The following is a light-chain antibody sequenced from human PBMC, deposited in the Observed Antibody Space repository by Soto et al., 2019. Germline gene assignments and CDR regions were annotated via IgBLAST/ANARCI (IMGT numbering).Light chain of an antibody. CDR2: GAS. CDR3: EQYGSSPRT. V-gene: IGKV3-20*01. CDR1: QTVYNGY. J-gene: IGKJ1*01. Sequence: ENVLTQSPGTLSLSPGERATLSCRASQTVYNGYLAWYQQKPGQAPRLLIYGASTRATGIPARFSGSGSGTDFTLTISRLEPEDFAVYYCEQYGSSPRTFGQGTKVDIK.